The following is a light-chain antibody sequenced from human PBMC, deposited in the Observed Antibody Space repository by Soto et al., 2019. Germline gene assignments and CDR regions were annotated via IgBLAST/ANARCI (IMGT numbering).Light chain of an antibody. CDR3: SSFTRINTWV. J-gene: IGLJ3*02. Sequence: QSALTQPASVSGSPGQSITISCTGTSSDVGGYNYVSWYQQHPGKAPKLMIYEVSNRPSGVSNRFSGSKSGNTASLTISGLRTEDEADYYCSSFTRINTWVFGGGTKLTVL. V-gene: IGLV2-14*01. CDR2: EVS. CDR1: SSDVGGYNY.